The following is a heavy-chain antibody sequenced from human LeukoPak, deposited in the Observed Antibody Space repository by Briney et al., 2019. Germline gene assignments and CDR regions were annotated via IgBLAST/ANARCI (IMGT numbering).Heavy chain of an antibody. CDR3: ARDVRWSGSYYGGVDY. CDR2: ISSRSSYT. J-gene: IGHJ4*02. Sequence: GGPVRLSCAASGFTFSDYYMSWIRQAPGKGLEYISYISSRSSYTNYADSVKGRFTISRDNAKNSLYLQMNSLRAEDTAVYYCARDVRWSGSYYGGVDYWGQGTLVSVSS. D-gene: IGHD1-26*01. CDR1: GFTFSDYY. V-gene: IGHV3-11*05.